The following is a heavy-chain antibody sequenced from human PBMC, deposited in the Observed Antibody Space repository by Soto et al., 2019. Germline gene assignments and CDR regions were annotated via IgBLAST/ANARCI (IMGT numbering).Heavy chain of an antibody. CDR3: ARESSSSYYYYYYYMDV. Sequence: QVQLVQSGAEVKKPGASVKVSCKASGYTFTSYDINWVRQATGQGLEWMGWMNPNSGNTGYAQKFQGRVTMTRNTSISTAYMELSSLRSDDTAVYYCARESSSSYYYYYYYMDVWGKGTTVTVSS. CDR2: MNPNSGNT. V-gene: IGHV1-8*01. J-gene: IGHJ6*03. D-gene: IGHD6-6*01. CDR1: GYTFTSYD.